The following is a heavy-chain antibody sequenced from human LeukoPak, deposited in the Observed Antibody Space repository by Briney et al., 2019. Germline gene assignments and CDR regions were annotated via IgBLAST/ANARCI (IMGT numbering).Heavy chain of an antibody. V-gene: IGHV1-69*04. CDR1: GGTFSSYA. CDR2: IIPILGIA. Sequence: TVKVSCKASGGTFSSYAISWVRQAPGQGLEWMGRIIPILGIATYAQKFQGRVTITADKSTSTAYMELSSLRSEDTAVYYCARGFRSSWQSDDAFDIWGQGTMVTVSS. CDR3: ARGFRSSWQSDDAFDI. D-gene: IGHD6-13*01. J-gene: IGHJ3*02.